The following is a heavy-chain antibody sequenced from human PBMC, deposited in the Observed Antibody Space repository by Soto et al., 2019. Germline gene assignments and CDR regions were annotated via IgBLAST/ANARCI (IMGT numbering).Heavy chain of an antibody. CDR3: ARGSGIVGYCSGGSCYSRYYGMDV. CDR2: INHSGST. J-gene: IGHJ6*01. V-gene: IGHV4-34*01. D-gene: IGHD2-15*01. Sequence: QVQLQQWGAGLLKPSETLSLTCAVYGGSFSGYYWSWIRQPPGKGLEWIGEINHSGSTNYNPSLKSRVTISVDTSKNQFSLKLSSVTAADTAVYYCARGSGIVGYCSGGSCYSRYYGMDVW. CDR1: GGSFSGYY.